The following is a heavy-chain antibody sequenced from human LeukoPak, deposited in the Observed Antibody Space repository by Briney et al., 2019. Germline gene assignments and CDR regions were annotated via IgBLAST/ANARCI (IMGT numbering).Heavy chain of an antibody. D-gene: IGHD3-10*01. Sequence: GGSLRLSCAASGFTFDDYGMGWVRQAPGKGLEWVSSINWNGGSTGYADSVKGRFTVSRDNAKNSLYLQMNSLRAEDTALYHCARRGYGSGSYEYYYYYYMDVWGKGTTVTVSS. CDR3: ARRGYGSGSYEYYYYYYMDV. CDR2: INWNGGST. CDR1: GFTFDDYG. J-gene: IGHJ6*03. V-gene: IGHV3-20*01.